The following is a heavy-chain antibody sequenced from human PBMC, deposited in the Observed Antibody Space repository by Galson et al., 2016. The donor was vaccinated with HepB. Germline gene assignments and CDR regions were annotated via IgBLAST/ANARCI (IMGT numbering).Heavy chain of an antibody. V-gene: IGHV4-59*01. CDR1: GGSISPFF. CDR3: ARSYGGYAFDI. Sequence: SETLSLTCTVSGGSISPFFWSWIRQPPGKGLEWIAYIYYSGTTNYNPSLNSRVTISLDTSKSQFSLKVTSVPAADTAVYYCARSYGGYAFDIWGQGTMVTVSS. D-gene: IGHD4-23*01. CDR2: IYYSGTT. J-gene: IGHJ3*02.